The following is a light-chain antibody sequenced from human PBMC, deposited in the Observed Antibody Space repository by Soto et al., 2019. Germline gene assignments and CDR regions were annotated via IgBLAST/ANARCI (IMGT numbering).Light chain of an antibody. J-gene: IGLJ3*02. CDR1: SSDVGGYDF. CDR3: SSYAGGYTFWV. V-gene: IGLV2-11*01. CDR2: DVS. Sequence: QSALTQPRSVSGSPGQSVTISCTGTSSDVGGYDFVSWYQHHPGKAPKLLIYDVSQRPSGVPDRFSGSKSGTTASLTISGLQAEDEADYHCSSYAGGYTFWVFGGGTKVTVL.